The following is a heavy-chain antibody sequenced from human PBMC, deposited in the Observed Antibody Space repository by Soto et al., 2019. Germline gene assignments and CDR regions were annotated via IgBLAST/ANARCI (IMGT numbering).Heavy chain of an antibody. V-gene: IGHV4-39*01. D-gene: IGHD2-15*01. Sequence: ETLSLTCSVSGAPISSNDYFWAWIRQPPGRGLEFIASMHASGGTYHASSLKSRATMSLDTSKDQFSLKLQSVTAADTGTYYCAAIVVGATRHSDVDHWGQGTLVTVSS. J-gene: IGHJ4*02. CDR3: AAIVVGATRHSDVDH. CDR2: MHASGGT. CDR1: GAPISSNDYF.